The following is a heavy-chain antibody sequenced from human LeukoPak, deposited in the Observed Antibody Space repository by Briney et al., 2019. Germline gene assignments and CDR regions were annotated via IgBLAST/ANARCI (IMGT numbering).Heavy chain of an antibody. D-gene: IGHD1-26*01. V-gene: IGHV3-74*03. CDR1: GFTFSSYW. J-gene: IGHJ4*02. CDR2: INSDGSIT. CDR3: ARDPRGATYES. Sequence: GGSLRLSCAASGFTFSSYWMHWVRQAPGKGLVWVSRINSDGSITTYAGSVRGRFTVSRDNAKNTLYLQMNSLRAEDTAVYYCARDPRGATYESWGQGTLVTVSS.